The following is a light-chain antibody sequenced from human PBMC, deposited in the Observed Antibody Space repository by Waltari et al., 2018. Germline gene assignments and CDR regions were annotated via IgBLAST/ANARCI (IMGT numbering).Light chain of an antibody. J-gene: IGLJ1*01. V-gene: IGLV1-40*01. CDR3: QSYDTSDLYV. Sequence: QSVLTQPPSVSGAPGQRIPISCTGTSTNLGSGFRVHWYRQLPGTAPKVVIYDNNNRPSGVPDRFSGSRSGTSASLAISGLRAEDEADYYCQSYDTSDLYVFGSGTQVTVL. CDR2: DNN. CDR1: STNLGSGFR.